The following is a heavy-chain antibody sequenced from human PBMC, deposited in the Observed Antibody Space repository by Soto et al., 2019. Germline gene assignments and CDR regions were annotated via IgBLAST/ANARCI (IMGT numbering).Heavy chain of an antibody. V-gene: IGHV1-69*01. J-gene: IGHJ4*02. CDR3: ARDRDDYGSGNYYNRIDF. CDR1: GGIFSTYA. D-gene: IGHD3-10*01. CDR2: IIPIFGTP. Sequence: QVQLVQSGAEVKKPGSSVKVSCKASGGIFSTYAISWLRQAPGQGLEWMGGIIPIFGTPNYAQRFQGRVTIPADGSTTTSYTELSRLKSEDTAVYYCARDRDDYGSGNYYNRIDFWGQGTLVTVSS.